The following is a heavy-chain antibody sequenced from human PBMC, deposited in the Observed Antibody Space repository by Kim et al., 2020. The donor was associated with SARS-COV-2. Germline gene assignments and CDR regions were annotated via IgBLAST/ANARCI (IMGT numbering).Heavy chain of an antibody. J-gene: IGHJ3*02. CDR2: IYYSGST. CDR3: ASQALVRDDAFDI. CDR1: GGSISSSSYY. Sequence: SETLSLTCTVSGGSISSSSYYWGWIRQPPGEGLEWIGSIYYSGSTYYNPSLKSRVTISVDTSKNQFSLKLSSVTAADTAIYYCASQALVRDDAFDIWGQGTMVTVSS. D-gene: IGHD3-10*01. V-gene: IGHV4-39*01.